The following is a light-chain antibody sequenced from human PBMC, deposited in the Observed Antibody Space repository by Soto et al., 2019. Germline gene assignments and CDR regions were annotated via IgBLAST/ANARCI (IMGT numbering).Light chain of an antibody. V-gene: IGKV4-1*01. CDR1: QTLLHSSNNKSY. CDR3: QQYHSPPPLN. J-gene: IGKJ4*01. Sequence: DIVMTQSPHSLAVSPGERATINCKSSQTLLHSSNNKSYLASYQQKPGQPLKLLIHWASTRESRVPDAFSGRRSETDFTLPTRSADAEPVAVYSSQQYHSPPPLNFCGGTKVEF. CDR2: WAS.